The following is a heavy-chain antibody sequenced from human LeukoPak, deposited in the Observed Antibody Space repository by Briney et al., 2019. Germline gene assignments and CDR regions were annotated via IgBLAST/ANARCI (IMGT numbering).Heavy chain of an antibody. CDR2: ISSSNSYI. J-gene: IGHJ4*02. CDR1: GFTFSTYS. D-gene: IGHD2-15*01. Sequence: PGGSLRLSCAASGFTFSTYSMNWVRQAPGKGLEWVSSISSSNSYIYYADSVKGRFTISRDNAKNSLYLQMNSLRAEDTAVYYCASGYCSGGSCYSAGDYWGQGTLVTVSS. V-gene: IGHV3-21*01. CDR3: ASGYCSGGSCYSAGDY.